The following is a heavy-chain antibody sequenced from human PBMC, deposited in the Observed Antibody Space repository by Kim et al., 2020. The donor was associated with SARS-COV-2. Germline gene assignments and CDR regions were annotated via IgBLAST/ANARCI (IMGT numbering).Heavy chain of an antibody. CDR2: INHSGST. Sequence: SETLSLTCAVYGGSFSGYYWSWIRQPPGKGLEWIGEINHSGSTNYNPSLKSRVTISVDTSKNQFSLKLSSVTAADTAVYYCARGRDLELQDYYYYYMDVWGKGTTVTVSS. CDR1: GGSFSGYY. CDR3: ARGRDLELQDYYYYYMDV. V-gene: IGHV4-34*01. D-gene: IGHD1-7*01. J-gene: IGHJ6*03.